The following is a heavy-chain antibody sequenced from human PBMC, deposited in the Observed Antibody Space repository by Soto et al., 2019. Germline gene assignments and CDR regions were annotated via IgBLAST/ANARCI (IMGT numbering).Heavy chain of an antibody. J-gene: IGHJ4*02. Sequence: QVQLVESGGGVVQPGRSLRLSCAASGFRFSGFGMHWVRQAPGKGLEWVAILRYDGSNKYYADSVKGRFTISRDNSQNTLDLQMDSLRVEDTAVYYCARDGVGSTTFYGYFDYWCQGILVTVSS. CDR1: GFRFSGFG. D-gene: IGHD1-26*01. CDR2: LRYDGSNK. CDR3: ARDGVGSTTFYGYFDY. V-gene: IGHV3-33*01.